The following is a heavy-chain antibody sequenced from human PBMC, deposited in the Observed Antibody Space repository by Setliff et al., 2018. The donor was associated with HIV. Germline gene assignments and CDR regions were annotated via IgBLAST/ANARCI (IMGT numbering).Heavy chain of an antibody. CDR1: GGSFSSSY. V-gene: IGHV4-34*01. J-gene: IGHJ4*02. Sequence: NLPETLSLTCAVYGGSFSSSYWSWIRQAPGKGLEWIGQINHNGITHYNPSLETRVTMFADTSKNQFSLRLSPVTAADTAIYYCAKGPRGLSLRYYFDFWAQGSQVTVSS. CDR2: INHNGIT. CDR3: AKGPRGLSLRYYFDF.